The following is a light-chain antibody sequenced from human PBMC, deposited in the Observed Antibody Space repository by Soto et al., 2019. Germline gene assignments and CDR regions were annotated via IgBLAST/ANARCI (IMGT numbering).Light chain of an antibody. J-gene: IGLJ2*01. Sequence: QSVLTQPASVSGSPGQSITISCTGTSSDVGIYNLVSWYQQHPGKAPRLIIYEDNKRPSGISNRFSGSKSGNTASLTISGLQAEDEADYHCCSYTSSSTLFGGGTKLTVL. CDR1: SSDVGIYNL. V-gene: IGLV2-14*02. CDR2: EDN. CDR3: CSYTSSSTL.